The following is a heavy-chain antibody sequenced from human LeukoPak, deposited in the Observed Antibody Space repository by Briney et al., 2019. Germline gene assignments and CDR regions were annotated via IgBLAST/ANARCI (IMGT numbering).Heavy chain of an antibody. J-gene: IGHJ6*02. CDR3: ARGRPRGIAAAGHGYYDYYGMDV. Sequence: GGSLRLSCAASGFTFSSYAMHWVRQAPGKGLEWVAVISYDGSNKYYADSVKGRFTISRDNSKNTLYLQMNSLRAEDTAVYYCARGRPRGIAAAGHGYYDYYGMDVWGQASTVTVSS. D-gene: IGHD6-13*01. V-gene: IGHV3-30-3*01. CDR2: ISYDGSNK. CDR1: GFTFSSYA.